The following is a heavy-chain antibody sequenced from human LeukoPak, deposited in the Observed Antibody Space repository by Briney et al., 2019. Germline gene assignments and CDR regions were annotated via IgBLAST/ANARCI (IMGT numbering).Heavy chain of an antibody. CDR2: INSDGSST. J-gene: IGHJ4*02. D-gene: IGHD3-22*01. V-gene: IGHV3-74*01. CDR3: AREDDSSGGNDY. Sequence: PGGSLRLSCAASGFTFSSYWMHWVRQAPGKGLVWVSRINSDGSSTSYADSVKGRFTISRDNAKNTLYLQMNSLRAEDTAVYYCAREDDSSGGNDYWGQGTLVTVSS. CDR1: GFTFSSYW.